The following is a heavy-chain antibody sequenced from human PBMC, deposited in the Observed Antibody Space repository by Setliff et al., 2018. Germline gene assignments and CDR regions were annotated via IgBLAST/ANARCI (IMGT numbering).Heavy chain of an antibody. CDR3: ARDYYDSRGSYAFDI. J-gene: IGHJ3*02. Sequence: KPSETLSLTCGGYGGSISDYYWSWIRQPPGKGLEWIGEINHSGSTNYNPSLKSRVTISVDTSKNQFSLKLSSVTAADTAMYYCARDYYDSRGSYAFDIWGQGTVVTVSS. CDR2: INHSGST. V-gene: IGHV4-34*01. CDR1: GGSISDYY. D-gene: IGHD3-22*01.